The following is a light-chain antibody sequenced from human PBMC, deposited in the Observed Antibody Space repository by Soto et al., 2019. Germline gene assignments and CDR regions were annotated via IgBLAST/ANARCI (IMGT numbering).Light chain of an antibody. CDR1: SSNIGSNI. CDR2: TDN. J-gene: IGLJ7*02. Sequence: QSVLTQPPSASGTPGQRVTISCSGSSSNIGSNIVNWYQHLPGTAPKLLIKTDNQRPSGVPDRFSGSKSDTSASLAIGGLQSEYEADYYRAEWYDSLNGGLFGGGTQLTAL. V-gene: IGLV1-44*01. CDR3: AEWYDSLNGGL.